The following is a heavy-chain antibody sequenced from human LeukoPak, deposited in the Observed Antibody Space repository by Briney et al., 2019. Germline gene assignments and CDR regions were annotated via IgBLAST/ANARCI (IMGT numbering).Heavy chain of an antibody. CDR2: IYHSGIT. D-gene: IGHD5/OR15-5a*01. J-gene: IGHJ4*02. Sequence: PSETLSLTCTVSDYSISSGYGYYWGWIRQPPGKGLEWIGNIYHSGITYYNHFNSSLKSRVTISIYTSKNQFSLRLTSVTAADTAVYFCATLVSTRYYFDYWGQGTLVTVSS. CDR3: ATLVSTRYYFDY. CDR1: DYSISSGYGYY. V-gene: IGHV4-38-2*02.